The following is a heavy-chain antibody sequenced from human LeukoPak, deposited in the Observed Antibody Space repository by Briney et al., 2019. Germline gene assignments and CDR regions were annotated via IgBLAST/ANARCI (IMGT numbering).Heavy chain of an antibody. CDR2: ISDSGTGT. CDR3: ARGGGYSGYLFYFDS. Sequence: GGSLRLSCAASGPTFSVYAMSWVRQPPGKGLEWVSGISDSGTGTYYPDSVKGRFTISRDNSKNRQYLPMNRLYAEDTAVFYCARGGGYSGYLFYFDSWGQGTLVSVSS. J-gene: IGHJ4*02. CDR1: GPTFSVYA. V-gene: IGHV3-23*01. D-gene: IGHD5-12*01.